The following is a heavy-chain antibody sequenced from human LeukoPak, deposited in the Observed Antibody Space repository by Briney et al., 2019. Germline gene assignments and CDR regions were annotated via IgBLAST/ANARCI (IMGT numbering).Heavy chain of an antibody. CDR1: GGSISSNSYY. Sequence: SETLSLTCTVSGGSISSNSYYWSWIRQPPGKGLEWIGEINHSGSTNYNPSLKSRVTISVDTSKNQFSLKLSSVTAADTAVYYCARGAPGDIAAAGADYYGMGVWGQGTTVTVSS. V-gene: IGHV4-39*07. J-gene: IGHJ6*02. D-gene: IGHD6-13*01. CDR2: INHSGST. CDR3: ARGAPGDIAAAGADYYGMGV.